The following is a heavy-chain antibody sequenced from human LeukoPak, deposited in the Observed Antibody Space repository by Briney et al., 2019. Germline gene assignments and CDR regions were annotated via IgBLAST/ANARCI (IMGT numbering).Heavy chain of an antibody. CDR3: ARSWGVEMSTIEPFDY. CDR2: VNPHSGGR. Sequence: GASVKVSCKASGYTFTDYFIHWVRQAPGQGLEWRGWVNPHSGGRNLAQKFQGRVTMTRDTSISTAYMDVRRMRYDDTAVYYCARSWGVEMSTIEPFDYWGQGTLVTVSS. V-gene: IGHV1-2*02. CDR1: GYTFTDYF. J-gene: IGHJ4*02. D-gene: IGHD5/OR15-5a*01.